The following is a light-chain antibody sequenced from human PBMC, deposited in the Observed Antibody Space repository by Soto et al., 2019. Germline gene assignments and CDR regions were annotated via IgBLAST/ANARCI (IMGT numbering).Light chain of an antibody. Sequence: QSVLTQPPSVSGAPGQRVTIPCTGSSSNIGSFYDVHWYQQLPGAVPKLLIYGDNNRPSGVPDRLSGSKSGTSAALAITGLQAEDVADYCCQSYDSILSHVIFGGGTKLTVL. CDR2: GDN. V-gene: IGLV1-40*01. CDR1: SSNIGSFYD. CDR3: QSYDSILSHVI. J-gene: IGLJ2*01.